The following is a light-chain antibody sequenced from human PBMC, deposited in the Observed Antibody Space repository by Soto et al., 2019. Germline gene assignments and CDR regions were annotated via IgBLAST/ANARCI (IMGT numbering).Light chain of an antibody. Sequence: DIQMTQSPSSVSASVGDRDNITCRASQHIGNFLAWYQQTPGKAPKLLLHSASSLYRGVPSRFSGGTTGTDFTLTISSLQPEDFATYFCQQTTSFPRTFGPGTKV. CDR3: QQTTSFPRT. V-gene: IGKV1-12*01. CDR1: QHIGNF. CDR2: SAS. J-gene: IGKJ4*01.